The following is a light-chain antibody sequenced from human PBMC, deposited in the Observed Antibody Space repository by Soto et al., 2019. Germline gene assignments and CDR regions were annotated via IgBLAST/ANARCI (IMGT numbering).Light chain of an antibody. CDR1: QSVSSSY. J-gene: IGKJ1*01. Sequence: EIVLTQSPGALSLSPGERATLSCGASQSVSSSYLSWYQQKPVQAPRLLIYGASTRATGIPDRFSGSRSGKDFTLTISRLEPEDFAVYYCQQYGSSRRTFGQGTKVDIK. CDR2: GAS. CDR3: QQYGSSRRT. V-gene: IGKV3-20*01.